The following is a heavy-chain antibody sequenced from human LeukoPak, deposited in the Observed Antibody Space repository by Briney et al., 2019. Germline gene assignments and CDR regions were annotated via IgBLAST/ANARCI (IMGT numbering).Heavy chain of an antibody. V-gene: IGHV4-4*07. D-gene: IGHD4-17*01. Sequence: PSETLSLTCSVSGFSISRYYWSWIRQPAGKGLEWIGRIYTSGNTNYNPSLKSRVTMSVDMSRNQFSLNLRSVTAADTAVYYGARGDYGDSLNYYYYCGMDVWGQGTTVTVSS. J-gene: IGHJ6*02. CDR3: ARGDYGDSLNYYYYCGMDV. CDR1: GFSISRYY. CDR2: IYTSGNT.